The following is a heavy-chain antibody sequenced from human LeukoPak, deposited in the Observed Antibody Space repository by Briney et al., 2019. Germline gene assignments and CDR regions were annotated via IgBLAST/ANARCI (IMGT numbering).Heavy chain of an antibody. CDR3: AKGTEGGLVLEEIDY. D-gene: IGHD6-19*01. J-gene: IGHJ4*02. Sequence: PGGSLRLSCAASGFTFSSYWMSWVRQAPGKGLEWVAFIRYDGGNKYYVDSVKGRFTISRDNSKNMLYLQMNSLRVEDTAMYYCAKGTEGGLVLEEIDYWGQGTLVTVSS. V-gene: IGHV3-30*02. CDR1: GFTFSSYW. CDR2: IRYDGGNK.